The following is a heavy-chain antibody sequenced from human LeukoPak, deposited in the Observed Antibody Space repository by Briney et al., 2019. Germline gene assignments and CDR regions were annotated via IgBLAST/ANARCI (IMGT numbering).Heavy chain of an antibody. V-gene: IGHV3-23*01. J-gene: IGHJ4*02. Sequence: GGSLRLSCAASGFTLSNYVMNWVRKAPGKGLEWVSSITGSGGTTNYADSVKGRFTISRDNSKNTLYLQMNSLRAEDTAIYYCAKDGPDWGSYFDCWGQGTLVTVSS. CDR3: AKDGPDWGSYFDC. D-gene: IGHD7-27*01. CDR1: GFTLSNYV. CDR2: ITGSGGTT.